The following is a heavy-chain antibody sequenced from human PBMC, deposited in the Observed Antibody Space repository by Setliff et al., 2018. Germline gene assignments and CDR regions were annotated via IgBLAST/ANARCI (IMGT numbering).Heavy chain of an antibody. CDR1: GGTFSIFV. J-gene: IGHJ4*02. CDR2: IIPMFDKA. V-gene: IGHV1-69*13. CDR3: ARPRSPKISIFGVTPFDY. Sequence: SVKVSCKASGGTFSIFVFSWVRQAPGQGLEWMGGIIPMFDKARYAQKFQGRVTITADESTTTAYMELGGLRSDDTAVYFCARPRSPKISIFGVTPFDYWGQGTLVTVSS. D-gene: IGHD3-3*01.